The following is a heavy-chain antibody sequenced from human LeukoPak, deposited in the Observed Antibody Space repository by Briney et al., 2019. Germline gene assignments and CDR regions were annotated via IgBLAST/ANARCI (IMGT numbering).Heavy chain of an antibody. CDR3: ARDVLAAGATGTFDI. D-gene: IGHD1-14*01. CDR2: IKQDGSEK. CDR1: TFTFSNYW. J-gene: IGHJ3*02. Sequence: PGGSLRLSCAASTFTFSNYWMSWVRQAPGKGLEWVANIKQDGSEKYHVDSVKGRFTISRDNAKTSLYLQMNSLRAEDTAVYYCARDVLAAGATGTFDIWGQGTMVTVSS. V-gene: IGHV3-7*03.